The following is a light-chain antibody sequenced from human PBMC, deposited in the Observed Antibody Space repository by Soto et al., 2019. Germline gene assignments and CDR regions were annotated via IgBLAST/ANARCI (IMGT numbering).Light chain of an antibody. CDR2: DAS. CDR1: QSISSY. CDR3: QQRSNLPPT. Sequence: EILLTPSPATLSLSPGERATLSCRASQSISSYLAWYRQIPGQAPRLLIYDASNRATGIPDRFSGGGSGTDFTLTISSLEPEDFAVYYCQQRSNLPPTFGQGTRLEIK. J-gene: IGKJ5*01. V-gene: IGKV3-11*01.